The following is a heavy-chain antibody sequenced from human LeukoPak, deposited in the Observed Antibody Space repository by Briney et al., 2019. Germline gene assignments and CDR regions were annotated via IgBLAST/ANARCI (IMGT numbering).Heavy chain of an antibody. V-gene: IGHV3-30-3*01. Sequence: GGSLRLSCAASGFTFSSYAMHWVRQAPGKGLEWVAVISYDGSNKYYADSVKGRFTISKDNSKNTLYLQMNSLRAEDTAVYYCARGRCSGGSCYSDYYYGMDVWGQGTTVTVSS. CDR3: ARGRCSGGSCYSDYYYGMDV. D-gene: IGHD2-15*01. CDR2: ISYDGSNK. CDR1: GFTFSSYA. J-gene: IGHJ6*02.